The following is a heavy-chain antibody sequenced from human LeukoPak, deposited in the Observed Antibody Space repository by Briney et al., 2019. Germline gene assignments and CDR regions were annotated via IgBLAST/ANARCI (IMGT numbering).Heavy chain of an antibody. D-gene: IGHD1-26*01. J-gene: IGHJ4*02. CDR3: ARERVVGYFDY. CDR2: IIPIFGTA. Sequence: SVKVSCKASGGTFSSYAISWVRQAPGQGLWWMGGIIPIFGTANYAQKFQGRVTITADKSTSTAYMELSSLRSEDTAVYYCARERVVGYFDYWGQGTLVTVSS. V-gene: IGHV1-69*06. CDR1: GGTFSSYA.